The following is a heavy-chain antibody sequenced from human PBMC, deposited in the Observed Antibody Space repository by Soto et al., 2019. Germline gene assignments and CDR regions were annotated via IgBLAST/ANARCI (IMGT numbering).Heavy chain of an antibody. D-gene: IGHD6-19*01. J-gene: IGHJ4*02. Sequence: GGSLRLSCAASGFTFSSYAMHWVRQAPGKGLERVAVISYDGSNKYYADSVKGRFTISRDNSKNTLYLQMNSLRAEDTAVYYCARDQYSSGWYILGYFDYWGQGTLVTVSS. CDR3: ARDQYSSGWYILGYFDY. V-gene: IGHV3-30-3*01. CDR2: ISYDGSNK. CDR1: GFTFSSYA.